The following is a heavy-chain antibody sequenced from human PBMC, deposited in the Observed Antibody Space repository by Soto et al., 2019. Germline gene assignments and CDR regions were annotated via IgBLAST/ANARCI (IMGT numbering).Heavy chain of an antibody. J-gene: IGHJ6*02. Sequence: PSETLSLTCTVSGGSISSYYWSWIRQPPGKGLEWIGYIYYSGSTNYNPSLKSRVTISVDTSKNQFSLKLSSVTAADTAVYYCARDGFSSSWNTPWDYYYGMDVWGQGTTVTVSS. CDR2: IYYSGST. D-gene: IGHD6-13*01. CDR1: GGSISSYY. V-gene: IGHV4-59*01. CDR3: ARDGFSSSWNTPWDYYYGMDV.